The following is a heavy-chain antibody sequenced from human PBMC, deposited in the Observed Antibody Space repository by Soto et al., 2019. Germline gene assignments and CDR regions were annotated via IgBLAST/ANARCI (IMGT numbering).Heavy chain of an antibody. J-gene: IGHJ5*02. CDR1: GYTFTSYY. V-gene: IGHV1-46*01. Sequence: ASVKVSCKASGYTFTSYYMHWVRQAPGQGLEWMGIINPSGGSTSYAQKFQGRVTMTRDTSTSTVYMELSSLRSEDTAVYYCARDPPSLGYCSRTSCAKAWFDPWGQGTLVTVSS. CDR2: INPSGGST. CDR3: ARDPPSLGYCSRTSCAKAWFDP. D-gene: IGHD2-2*01.